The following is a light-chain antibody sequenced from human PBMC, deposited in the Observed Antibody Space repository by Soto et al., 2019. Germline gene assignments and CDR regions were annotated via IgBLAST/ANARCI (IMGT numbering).Light chain of an antibody. Sequence: SSELTQPPSVSVAPGKTARITCGGTHIGSKSVHWYPQKPGQAPVLVIYYDSDRPSGIPERFSGSNSGNTATLTISRVEAGDEADYYCQVWDSSSDHPVFGGGTKLTVL. V-gene: IGLV3-21*04. CDR3: QVWDSSSDHPV. CDR1: HIGSKS. J-gene: IGLJ2*01. CDR2: YDS.